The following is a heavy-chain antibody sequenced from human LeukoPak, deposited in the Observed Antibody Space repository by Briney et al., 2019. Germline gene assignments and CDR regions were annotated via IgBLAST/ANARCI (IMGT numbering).Heavy chain of an antibody. CDR1: GYTFTGYY. CDR3: ARDIVVVPAAIGDAFDI. V-gene: IGHV1-2*02. CDR2: INPNSGGT. J-gene: IGHJ3*02. D-gene: IGHD2-2*01. Sequence: ASVKVSCKASGYTFTGYYMHWVRQAPGQGLKWMGWINPNSGGTNYAQKFQGRVTMTKDTSISTAYMELSRLRSDDTAVYYCARDIVVVPAAIGDAFDIWGQGTMVTVSS.